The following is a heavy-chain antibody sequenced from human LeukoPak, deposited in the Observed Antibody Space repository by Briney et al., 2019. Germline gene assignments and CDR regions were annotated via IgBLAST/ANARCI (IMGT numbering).Heavy chain of an antibody. Sequence: GGSLRLSCAASGFTFSDYWMSWVRQAPGKGLEWVANIKQDGGEKYYVDSVKGRFTISRDNAKNSLYLQMNSLRAEDTAVYYCARDSPYYDSSGYYYGAGGAFDIWGQGTMVTVSA. J-gene: IGHJ3*02. CDR2: IKQDGGEK. CDR1: GFTFSDYW. V-gene: IGHV3-7*01. CDR3: ARDSPYYDSSGYYYGAGGAFDI. D-gene: IGHD3-22*01.